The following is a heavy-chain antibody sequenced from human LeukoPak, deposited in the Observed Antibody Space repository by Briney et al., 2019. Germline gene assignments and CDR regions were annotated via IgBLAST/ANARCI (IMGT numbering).Heavy chain of an antibody. CDR3: ARDSTDDSSGYPYYFDY. D-gene: IGHD3-22*01. J-gene: IGHJ4*02. V-gene: IGHV1-3*01. CDR1: GYTFTSYA. CDR2: INAGNGNT. Sequence: GASVKVSCTASGYTFTSYAMHWVRQAPGQRLEWMGWINAGNGNTKYSQKFQGRVTITRDTSASTAYMELSSLRSEDTAVYYCARDSTDDSSGYPYYFDYWGQGTLVTVSS.